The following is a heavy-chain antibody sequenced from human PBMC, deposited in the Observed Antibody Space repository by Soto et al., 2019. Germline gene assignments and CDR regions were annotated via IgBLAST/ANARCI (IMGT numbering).Heavy chain of an antibody. CDR1: GFTFSDHF. J-gene: IGHJ4*02. Sequence: GRSLRLSCAASGFTFSDHFMDWVRQAPGKGLEWVGRIRNKANSYTPDYAASVKGRFTISRDDSQNSLYLQMNSLKTEDTAVYYCTRAGLRSGGNSYTSTWIDYWGQGTLVTVSS. CDR2: IRNKANSYTP. D-gene: IGHD2-21*01. CDR3: TRAGLRSGGNSYTSTWIDY. V-gene: IGHV3-72*01.